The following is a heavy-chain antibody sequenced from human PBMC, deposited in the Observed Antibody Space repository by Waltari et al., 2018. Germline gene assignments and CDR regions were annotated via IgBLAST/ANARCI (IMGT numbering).Heavy chain of an antibody. CDR2: SIPIFGTA. CDR1: GGTFSSYA. CDR3: ARGVVVAAKYYYYGMDV. Sequence: QVQLVQSGAEVKKPGSSVKVSCKASGGTFSSYAISWVRQATGQGLEWMGVSIPIFGTANYAQKFQGRVTITADESTSTAYMELSSLRSEDTAVYYCARGVVVAAKYYYYGMDVWGQGTTVTVSS. D-gene: IGHD2-15*01. V-gene: IGHV1-69*01. J-gene: IGHJ6*02.